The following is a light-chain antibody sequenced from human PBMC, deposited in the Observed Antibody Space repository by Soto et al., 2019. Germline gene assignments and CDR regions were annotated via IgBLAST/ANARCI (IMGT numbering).Light chain of an antibody. Sequence: EIVLAQFSGTLSLSPGERSTLSCMASQSVSSSYLAWYQQKPGQAPRLFIYAASIRATGIPDRFSGSGSGTDFTLTISSLEPEDFAVYYCQQYGRSPRTFGRGTKV. V-gene: IGKV3-20*01. CDR2: AAS. CDR1: QSVSSSY. J-gene: IGKJ1*01. CDR3: QQYGRSPRT.